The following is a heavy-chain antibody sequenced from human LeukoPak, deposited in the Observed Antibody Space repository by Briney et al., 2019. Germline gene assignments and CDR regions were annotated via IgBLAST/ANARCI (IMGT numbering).Heavy chain of an antibody. Sequence: SETLSLTCTVSGYSISSGYYWGWIRQPPGKGLEWIGSIYHSGSTYYNPSLKSRVTISVDTSKNQFSLKLSSVTAADTAVYYCARVWVAVAGTGGEIDYWGQGTLVTVSS. CDR2: IYHSGST. CDR3: ARVWVAVAGTGGEIDY. J-gene: IGHJ4*02. V-gene: IGHV4-38-2*02. D-gene: IGHD6-19*01. CDR1: GYSISSGYY.